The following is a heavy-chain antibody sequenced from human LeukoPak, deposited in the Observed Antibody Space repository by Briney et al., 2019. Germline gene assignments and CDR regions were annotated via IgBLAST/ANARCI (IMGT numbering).Heavy chain of an antibody. J-gene: IGHJ4*02. D-gene: IGHD6-13*01. CDR1: GFIFSDYY. CDR2: SRNKANSYTT. V-gene: IGHV3-72*01. CDR3: TRVYSSDWSGSYFDY. Sequence: GGSLRLSCAASGFIFSDYYMDWVRQAPGKGLEWVDRSRNKANSYTTQYAASVKGRFTISRDDSKSSLYLQMNSLKTEDTSVYYCTRVYSSDWSGSYFDYWGQGTPVTVSS.